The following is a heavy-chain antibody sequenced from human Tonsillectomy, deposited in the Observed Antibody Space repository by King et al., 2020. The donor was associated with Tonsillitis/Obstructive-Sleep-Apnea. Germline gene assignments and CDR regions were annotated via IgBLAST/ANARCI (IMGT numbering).Heavy chain of an antibody. V-gene: IGHV3-7*01. CDR3: AREISEWYMDV. CDR2: IKEDGSEK. D-gene: IGHD3-3*01. Sequence: VQLVESGGGLVQPGGSLRLSCAVSGFTFSSYWMTWVRQAPGKGLEWVANIKEDGSEKYYVDSVKGRFTISRDNAKNSLYLQMNSLRAEDTAVYYCAREISEWYMDVWGKGTTVVVSS. J-gene: IGHJ6*04. CDR1: GFTFSSYW.